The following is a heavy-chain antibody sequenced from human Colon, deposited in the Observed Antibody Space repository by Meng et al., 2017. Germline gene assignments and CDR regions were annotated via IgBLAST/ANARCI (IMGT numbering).Heavy chain of an antibody. V-gene: IGHV4-61*01. J-gene: IGHJ4*02. Sequence: HLQESGPGLGRPSETLSPTCTVSGASVSSGSYYWSWIRQPPGKGLEWIGYIYYTGSTNYNPSLKSRVTISVDTSKNQFSLKLSSVTAADTAVYYCARGPLDYWGQGTLVTVSS. CDR1: GASVSSGSYY. CDR2: IYYTGST. CDR3: ARGPLDY.